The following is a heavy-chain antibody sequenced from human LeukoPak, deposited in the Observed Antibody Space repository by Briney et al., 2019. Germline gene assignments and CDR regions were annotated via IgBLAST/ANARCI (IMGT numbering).Heavy chain of an antibody. CDR1: GFTFSSFA. D-gene: IGHD6-13*01. CDR3: ASPRGFASSWFDY. V-gene: IGHV3-23*01. CDR2: ISTSGGNT. Sequence: GGSLRLSCAASGFTFSSFAMSWVRQAPGKGLEWVSTISTSGGNTYYADSVKGRFGISRDNSKNTLFLQMNSLRAEDTAVYYCASPRGFASSWFDYWGQGTLVTVSS. J-gene: IGHJ4*02.